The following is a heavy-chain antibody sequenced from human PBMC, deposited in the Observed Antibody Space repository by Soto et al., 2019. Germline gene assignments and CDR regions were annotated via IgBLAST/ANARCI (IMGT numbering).Heavy chain of an antibody. D-gene: IGHD6-13*01. CDR2: IIPILGIA. J-gene: IGHJ4*02. V-gene: IGHV1-69*02. Sequence: QVQLVQSGAEVKKPGSSVKVSCKASGGTFSSYTISWVRQAPGQGLEWMGRIIPILGIANYAQKFQGRVTITADKSTSTAYMELSSLRSEVTAVYYCATEVDSSSTYYFDYWGQGTLVTVSS. CDR3: ATEVDSSSTYYFDY. CDR1: GGTFSSYT.